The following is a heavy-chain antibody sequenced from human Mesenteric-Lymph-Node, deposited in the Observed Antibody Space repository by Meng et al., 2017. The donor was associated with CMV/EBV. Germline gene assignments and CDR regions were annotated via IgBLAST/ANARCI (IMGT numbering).Heavy chain of an antibody. CDR2: SNHSGST. D-gene: IGHD3-16*01. CDR3: TRGATQTRYDYVWGSYPLRYFDY. Sequence: YYWSWIRQPQGKGLEWIGESNHSGSTHYNPSLKSRVTISEDTSRNQFSLKLSSLTAADTAVYYCTRGATQTRYDYVWGSYPLRYFDYWGQGTLVTVSS. CDR1: YY. J-gene: IGHJ4*02. V-gene: IGHV4-34*01.